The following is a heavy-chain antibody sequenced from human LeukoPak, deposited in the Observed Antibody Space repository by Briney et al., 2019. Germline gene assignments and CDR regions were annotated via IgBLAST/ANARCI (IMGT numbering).Heavy chain of an antibody. CDR2: VYSGGNT. V-gene: IGHV3-66*01. Sequence: GGSLRLSCTASGFTVSSDYMSWVRQAPGKGLEWVAVVYSGGNTYYADSVKGRFTISRDNFKNTLYLQMNSLRAEDTAVYYCARETPGGGFDYWGQGTLVTVSP. CDR1: GFTVSSDY. J-gene: IGHJ4*02. CDR3: ARETPGGGFDY. D-gene: IGHD3-16*01.